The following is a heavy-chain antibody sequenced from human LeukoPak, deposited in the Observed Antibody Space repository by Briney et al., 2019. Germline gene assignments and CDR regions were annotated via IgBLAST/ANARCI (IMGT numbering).Heavy chain of an antibody. Sequence: ASVSVSCTVSGYTLTELSMHWVRQAPGKGLEWMGGFDPEDGETIYAQKFQGRVTMTEDTSTDTAYMELSSLRSEDTAVYYCATWPPHSGWYHWFDPWGQGTLVTVSS. CDR1: GYTLTELS. V-gene: IGHV1-24*01. CDR3: ATWPPHSGWYHWFDP. D-gene: IGHD6-19*01. CDR2: FDPEDGET. J-gene: IGHJ5*02.